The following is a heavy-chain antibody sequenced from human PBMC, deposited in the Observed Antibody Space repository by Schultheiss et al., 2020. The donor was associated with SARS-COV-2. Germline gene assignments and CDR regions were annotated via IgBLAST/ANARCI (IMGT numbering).Heavy chain of an antibody. CDR1: VYTFTSYD. D-gene: IGHD5-18*01. V-gene: IGHV1-18*01. CDR2: ISAYNGNT. Sequence: ASVKVSCKASVYTFTSYDINWVRQATGQGLEWMGWISAYNGNTNYAQKLQGRVTMTTDTSTSTAYMELSSLRADDTAVYYCARGGAMVKHWGQGTLVTVSS. J-gene: IGHJ4*02. CDR3: ARGGAMVKH.